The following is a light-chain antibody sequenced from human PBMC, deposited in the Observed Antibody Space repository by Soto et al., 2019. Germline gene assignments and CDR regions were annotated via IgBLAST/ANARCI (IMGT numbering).Light chain of an antibody. CDR2: DAS. CDR3: QQRFNWPRT. J-gene: IGKJ1*01. CDR1: QSVNIY. V-gene: IGKV3-11*01. Sequence: EIVLTQSPATLSLSTGERATLSCRASQSVNIYLGWYQQKPGQAPRLLICDASNRAAGIPARFSGSGSGTDFTLTISSLEPEDSAVYYCQQRFNWPRTFGQGTKVDIK.